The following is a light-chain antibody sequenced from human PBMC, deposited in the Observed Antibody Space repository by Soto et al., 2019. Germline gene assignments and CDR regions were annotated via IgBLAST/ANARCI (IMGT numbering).Light chain of an antibody. CDR1: SSDVGGYNY. J-gene: IGLJ2*01. V-gene: IGLV2-14*01. CDR2: EVG. Sequence: QSALIQPASVSGSPGQSITISCTGSSSDVGGYNYVSWYQHHPGKAPKLMIYEVGNRPSGVSNRFSGSKSGNTASLTISGLQAEDEADYYCSSFTSIVTGVLFGGGTQLTVL. CDR3: SSFTSIVTGVL.